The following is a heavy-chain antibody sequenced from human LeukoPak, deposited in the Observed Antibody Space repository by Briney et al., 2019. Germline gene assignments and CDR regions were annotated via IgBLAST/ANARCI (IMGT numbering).Heavy chain of an antibody. CDR1: GFTFSSYG. J-gene: IGHJ3*02. V-gene: IGHV3-30*02. CDR3: AKSYGSGSYEGGAFDI. Sequence: GGSLRLSCAASGFTFSSYGMHWVRQAPGKGLEWVAFIRYDGSNKYYADSVKGRLTISRDNSKNTLYLQMNSLRAEDTAVYYCAKSYGSGSYEGGAFDIWGQGTMVTVSS. CDR2: IRYDGSNK. D-gene: IGHD3-10*01.